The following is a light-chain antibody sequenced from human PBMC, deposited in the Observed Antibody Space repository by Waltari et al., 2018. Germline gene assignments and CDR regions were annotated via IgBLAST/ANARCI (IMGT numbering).Light chain of an antibody. J-gene: IGKJ2*01. CDR1: QSVSSN. CDR2: GAS. V-gene: IGKV3-15*01. CDR3: QQYNNWPHT. Sequence: EIVMTQSPATLPVSPGERATLSCRASQSVSSNLAWYQQKPGQAPRLPIYGASTRATDIPARFSGSGSGTELTLTISSLQSEDFAVYYCQQYNNWPHTFGQGTKLEIK.